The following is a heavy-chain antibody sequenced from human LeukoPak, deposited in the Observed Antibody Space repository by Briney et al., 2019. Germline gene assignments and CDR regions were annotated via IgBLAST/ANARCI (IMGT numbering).Heavy chain of an antibody. CDR1: GGTFSSYA. D-gene: IGHD2-15*01. CDR2: IIPIFGTA. CDR3: ARGVDIVVVVAAKSYYGMDV. J-gene: IGHJ6*04. Sequence: GASVKVSCKASGGTFSSYAISWVRQAPGQGLEWMGGIIPIFGTANYAQKFQGRVTITADESTSTAYMELSSLRSEDTAVYYCARGVDIVVVVAAKSYYGMDVWGKGTTVTVSS. V-gene: IGHV1-69*01.